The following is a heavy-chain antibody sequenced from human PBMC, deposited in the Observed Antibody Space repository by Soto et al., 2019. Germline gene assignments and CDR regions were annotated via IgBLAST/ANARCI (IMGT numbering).Heavy chain of an antibody. D-gene: IGHD6-13*01. V-gene: IGHV1-8*01. CDR1: GYTFANHD. CDR3: ARGGPAAGFDY. CDR2: MNANSGSA. Sequence: ASVKVSCKSSGYTFANHDINWVRQANGQGLEWMGWMNANSGSAGYAQNFQGRVTLTRDTSTSTAYMELSGLRSEDTAMYYCARGGPAAGFDYWGQGTLVTVSS. J-gene: IGHJ4*02.